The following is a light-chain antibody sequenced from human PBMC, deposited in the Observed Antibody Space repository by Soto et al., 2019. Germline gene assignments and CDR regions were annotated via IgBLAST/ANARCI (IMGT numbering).Light chain of an antibody. Sequence: DLPMTQSPSSLSASVGDRVTITCRASQSVSIYLNWFQQRPGKAPKILIYGASSLQSGVPSRFSGSGSGTDFTLTISSLQPEDFASYYCQQTYTTPFTFGPGTTVDIK. CDR3: QQTYTTPFT. V-gene: IGKV1-39*01. CDR1: QSVSIY. J-gene: IGKJ3*01. CDR2: GAS.